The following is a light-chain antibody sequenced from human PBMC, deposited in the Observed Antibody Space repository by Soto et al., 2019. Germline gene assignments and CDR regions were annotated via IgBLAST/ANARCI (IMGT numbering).Light chain of an antibody. CDR2: DVT. V-gene: IGLV2-8*01. CDR3: NSYAGSDNYVL. Sequence: QSVLTQPASVSGSPGQSISISCTGTNTDVGGHHYVSWYQQHPGKAPKLVIYDVTKRPSGVPDRFSGSKSGNTASLTVSGLQAEDEADYFCNSYAGSDNYVLFGGGTKLTVL. J-gene: IGLJ3*02. CDR1: NTDVGGHHY.